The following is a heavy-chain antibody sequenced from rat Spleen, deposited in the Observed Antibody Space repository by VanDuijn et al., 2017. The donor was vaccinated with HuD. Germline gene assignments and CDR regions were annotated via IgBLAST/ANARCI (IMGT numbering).Heavy chain of an antibody. D-gene: IGHD1-1*01. CDR3: ARRSGDVFDY. J-gene: IGHJ2*01. Sequence: EVQLVESGGGLVRPGRSLKLSCAASGFTFSDYYMAWVRQAPKKGLEWVASISYEGSVTYSGDSVKGRFTISRDSAKSTLYLQMSSLRSEDTATYYCARRSGDVFDYWGQGVMVTVSS. CDR2: ISYEGSVT. V-gene: IGHV5-22*01. CDR1: GFTFSDYY.